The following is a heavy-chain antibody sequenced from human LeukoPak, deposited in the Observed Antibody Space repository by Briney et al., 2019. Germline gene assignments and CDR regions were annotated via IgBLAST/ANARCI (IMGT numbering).Heavy chain of an antibody. CDR2: FEPEDGET. D-gene: IGHD2-15*01. V-gene: IGHV1-24*01. CDR3: ATGQDAEDDY. CDR1: GYTLTELS. Sequence: ASVKVSCKVSGYTLTELSMHWVRQAPGKGLEWLEGFEPEDGETIYAQKFQGRVTMTEDTSTDTAYMELSSLRSEDTAVYYCATGQDAEDDYWGQGTLVTVSS. J-gene: IGHJ4*02.